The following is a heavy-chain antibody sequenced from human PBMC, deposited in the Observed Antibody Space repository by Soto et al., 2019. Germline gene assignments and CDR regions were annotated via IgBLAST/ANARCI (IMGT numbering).Heavy chain of an antibody. CDR2: ISENGGIT. V-gene: IGHV3-74*01. CDR1: GFTFSTYW. D-gene: IGHD3-10*01. Sequence: GGSLRLSCAASGFTFSTYWMQRVRQVPGEGLVWVSSISENGGITTYADSVKGRFTISRDNAKNTLYLQMNGLRVEDTAIYYCAREYYSSRTHWGQGTLVTVSS. CDR3: AREYYSSRTH. J-gene: IGHJ1*01.